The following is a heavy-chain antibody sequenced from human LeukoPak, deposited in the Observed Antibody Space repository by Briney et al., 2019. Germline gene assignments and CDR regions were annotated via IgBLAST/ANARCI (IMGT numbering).Heavy chain of an antibody. J-gene: IGHJ4*02. V-gene: IGHV3-23*01. CDR3: ARGWAGSSFDY. Sequence: GGSLRLSCAASGFTFSTYGMSWVRQAPGKGLEWVSTISGKDGSTYYADSGKGRFTISRDNAENTLYLQMNGLRAEDTAVYYCARGWAGSSFDYWGQGTLVTVSS. CDR2: ISGKDGST. D-gene: IGHD6-19*01. CDR1: GFTFSTYG.